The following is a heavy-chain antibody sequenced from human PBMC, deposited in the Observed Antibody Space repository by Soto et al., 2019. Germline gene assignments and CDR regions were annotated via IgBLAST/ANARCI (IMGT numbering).Heavy chain of an antibody. CDR2: IITTLGLV. Sequence: QVQLVQSGAEVKKPGSSVKVSCKASGGTFGSHSINWVRQAPGQGLEWMGRIITTLGLVNYAQKFQGRVTITADKSTSTVYMELSSLTSGDTAVYYCGRVKRLMVWGMDVWGQGTAVIVSS. V-gene: IGHV1-69*02. CDR1: GGTFGSHS. CDR3: GRVKRLMVWGMDV. D-gene: IGHD2-8*01. J-gene: IGHJ6*02.